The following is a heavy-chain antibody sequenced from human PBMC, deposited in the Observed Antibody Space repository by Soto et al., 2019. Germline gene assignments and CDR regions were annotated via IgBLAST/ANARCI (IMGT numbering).Heavy chain of an antibody. V-gene: IGHV1-69*06. CDR3: ARDHSYDTVTTASLCY. Sequence: SVKVSCKASGGTFSSYAISWVRQAPGQGLEWMGGIIPIFGTANYAQKFQGRVTITADKSTSTAYMELSSLRSEDTAVYYCARDHSYDTVTTASLCYWGQGTLVTVSS. CDR2: IIPIFGTA. CDR1: GGTFSSYA. D-gene: IGHD4-4*01. J-gene: IGHJ4*02.